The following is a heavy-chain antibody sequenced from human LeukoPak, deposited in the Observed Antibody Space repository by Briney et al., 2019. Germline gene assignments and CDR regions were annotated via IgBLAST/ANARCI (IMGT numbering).Heavy chain of an antibody. D-gene: IGHD5-12*01. V-gene: IGHV5-51*01. J-gene: IGHJ4*02. CDR1: GYDFPNYW. CDR2: VYPGDSAA. Sequence: GESLKIPCEGSGYDFPNYWIGWVRQLPGKGLEWMGIVYPGDSAARYSPSFQGQVTMSVDKSISTAYLQWSSLKASDTAIYYCGKHGSGYEVDYWGQGTLVTVSS. CDR3: GKHGSGYEVDY.